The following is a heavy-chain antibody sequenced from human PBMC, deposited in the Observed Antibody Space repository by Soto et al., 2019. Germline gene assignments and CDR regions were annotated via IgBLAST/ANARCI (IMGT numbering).Heavy chain of an antibody. CDR1: GFTFSNYW. Sequence: PGGSLRLSCAASGFTFSNYWMTWVRQAPEKGLEWVANIRDGSGSDKYYADSVEGRFTISRDNARNLLYLQMNSLRAEDTALYYCATAEDWAPGGRIWGQGTMVTVSS. CDR3: ATAEDWAPGGRI. CDR2: IRDGSGSDK. J-gene: IGHJ3*02. V-gene: IGHV3-7*01. D-gene: IGHD3-9*01.